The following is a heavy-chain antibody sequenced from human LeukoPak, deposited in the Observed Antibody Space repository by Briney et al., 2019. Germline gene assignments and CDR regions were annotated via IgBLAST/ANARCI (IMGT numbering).Heavy chain of an antibody. D-gene: IGHD3-9*01. CDR3: AKDPGRGMTGSKGNWFDP. CDR1: EFTFSNYA. V-gene: IGHV3-23*01. Sequence: GGPLRLPCAASEFTFSNYAMNWVRQAPGKGLEWVSGISGSGGSTYYADSVKGRVTISRDNSKNTLLLQMNSLRVEDTAVYYCAKDPGRGMTGSKGNWFDPWGQGTLVSVSS. CDR2: ISGSGGST. J-gene: IGHJ5*02.